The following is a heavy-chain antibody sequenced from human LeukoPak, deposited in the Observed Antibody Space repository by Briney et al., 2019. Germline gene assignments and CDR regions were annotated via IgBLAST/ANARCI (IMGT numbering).Heavy chain of an antibody. CDR2: INAGKGNT. Sequence: ASVKVSCKASGGTFSSYAISWVRQAPGQRLEWMGWINAGKGNTKYSQEFQGRVTITRDTSANTAYMELSSLRSEDMAVYYCARSGWYGAPFDYWGQGTLVTVSS. V-gene: IGHV1-3*03. CDR3: ARSGWYGAPFDY. D-gene: IGHD6-19*01. J-gene: IGHJ4*02. CDR1: GGTFSSYA.